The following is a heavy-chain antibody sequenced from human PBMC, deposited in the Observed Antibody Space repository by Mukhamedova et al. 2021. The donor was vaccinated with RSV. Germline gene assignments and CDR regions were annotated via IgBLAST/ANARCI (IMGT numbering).Heavy chain of an antibody. J-gene: IGHJ4*02. D-gene: IGHD3-10*01. CDR2: VSGSGGST. CDR1: A. V-gene: IGHV3-23*01. CDR3: AKDLRGVAAPGY. Sequence: AMSWVRQAPGKGLEWVSAVSGSGGSTYYADSVKGRFTISRDNSKNTLYLQMNSLRAEDTAVYYCAKDLRGVAAPGYWGQGTLATV.